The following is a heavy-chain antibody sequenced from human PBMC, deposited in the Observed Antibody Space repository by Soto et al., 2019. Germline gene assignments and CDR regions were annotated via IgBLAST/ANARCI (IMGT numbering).Heavy chain of an antibody. CDR2: ITHSGST. J-gene: IGHJ4*02. V-gene: IGHV4-34*01. CDR3: ARGVDY. Sequence: QVQLQQWGAGLLKPSETLSLTCGVYGGSFSSYYWTWIRQPPGKGLEWIGEITHSGSTNYNPSLKSRLTISVDTSKNQFSLKLSSVTAADTAVYYCARGVDYWGQGTLVTVSS. CDR1: GGSFSSYY.